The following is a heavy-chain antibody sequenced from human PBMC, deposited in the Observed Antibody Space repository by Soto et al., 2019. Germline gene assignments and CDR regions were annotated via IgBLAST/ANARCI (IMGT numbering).Heavy chain of an antibody. J-gene: IGHJ4*02. D-gene: IGHD5-12*01. CDR1: GFTFSNAW. CDR3: AREWSVANPGY. Sequence: VQLVESGGGLVKPGGSLRLSCAASGFTFSNAWMSWVRQAPGKGLEWVAVISKDGDKKYYADSVKGRFTISRDSSKNTLYLQMNSLRPEDTAVHYCAREWSVANPGYWGQGTQVTVSS. CDR2: ISKDGDKK. V-gene: IGHV3-30-3*01.